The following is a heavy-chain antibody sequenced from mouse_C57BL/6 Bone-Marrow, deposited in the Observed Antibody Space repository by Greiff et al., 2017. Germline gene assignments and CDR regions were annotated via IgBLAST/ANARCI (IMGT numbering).Heavy chain of an antibody. J-gene: IGHJ2*01. CDR2: IDPENGDT. CDR3: TPDGYYVDY. V-gene: IGHV14-4*01. Sequence: EVQLQQSGAELVRPGASVKLSCTASGFNIKDDYMHWVKQRPEHGLEWIGRIDPENGDTEYDSQFQGKATLTAYKSSTTAYLQLSSLTSEDTAVYYCTPDGYYVDYWGQGTTLTVSS. CDR1: GFNIKDDY. D-gene: IGHD2-3*01.